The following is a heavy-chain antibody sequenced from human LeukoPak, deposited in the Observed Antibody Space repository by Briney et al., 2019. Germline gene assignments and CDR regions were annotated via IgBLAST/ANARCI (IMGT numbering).Heavy chain of an antibody. V-gene: IGHV4-61*01. CDR3: ARDGGGYDGGFDY. D-gene: IGHD5-12*01. Sequence: TLSLTCTXSGXSVSSGSYYWSWIRQPPGTGLEWIGYIYYSGSTNYNPSLKSRVTISVDTSKNQFSLKLSSVTAADTAVYYCARDGGGYDGGFDYWGQGTLVTVSP. CDR1: GXSVSSGSYY. CDR2: IYYSGST. J-gene: IGHJ4*02.